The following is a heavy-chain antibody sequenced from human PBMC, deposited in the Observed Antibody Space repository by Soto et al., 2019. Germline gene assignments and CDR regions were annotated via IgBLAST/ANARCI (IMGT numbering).Heavy chain of an antibody. V-gene: IGHV3-30-3*01. CDR1: GFTFSSYA. D-gene: IGHD3-22*01. CDR2: ISYDGSNK. Sequence: QVQLVESGGGVVQPGRSLRLSCAASGFTFSSYAMHWVRQAPGKGLEWVAVISYDGSNKYYADSVKGRFTISRDNSENTLYLQMNSLKAEDTAVYYCARGHSSGFSSDYWGQGTLVTVSS. CDR3: ARGHSSGFSSDY. J-gene: IGHJ4*02.